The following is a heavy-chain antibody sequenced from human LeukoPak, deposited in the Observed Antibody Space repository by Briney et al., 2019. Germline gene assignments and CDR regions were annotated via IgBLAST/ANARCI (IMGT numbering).Heavy chain of an antibody. J-gene: IGHJ6*03. CDR2: IYYSGST. D-gene: IGHD2-15*01. CDR3: ARALAPGYCSGGSCSFEYYYMDV. CDR1: GGSISSSSYL. Sequence: SETLSLTCTVSGGSISSSSYLWGWIRQPPGKGLEWIGSIYYSGSTYYNPSLKSRVSISVDTSKNQFSLKLSSVTAADTAVYYCARALAPGYCSGGSCSFEYYYMDVWGKGTTVTVSS. V-gene: IGHV4-39*07.